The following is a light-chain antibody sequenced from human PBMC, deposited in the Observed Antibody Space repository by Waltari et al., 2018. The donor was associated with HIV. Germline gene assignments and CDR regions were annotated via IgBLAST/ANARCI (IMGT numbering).Light chain of an antibody. CDR3: QQRGNWPIT. Sequence: EIVLTQSPVPLSLSPGERATLSCRASQSVSSYLAWYQHKPGQAPRLLIYGASSRATGIPARFSGSGSGTDFTLTISSLEPGDFGVYYCQQRGNWPITFGQGTRLEIK. J-gene: IGKJ5*01. CDR1: QSVSSY. CDR2: GAS. V-gene: IGKV3-11*01.